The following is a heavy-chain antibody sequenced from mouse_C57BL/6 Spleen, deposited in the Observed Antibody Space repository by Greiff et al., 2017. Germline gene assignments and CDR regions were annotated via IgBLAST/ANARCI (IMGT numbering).Heavy chain of an antibody. Sequence: QVQLQQSGAELVRPGASVTLSCKASGYTFTDYEMHWVKQTPVHGLEWIGAIDPETGGTDYNQKFKGKAILTADKSSSTAYMELRSLTSEDSAVYSCTRSWDPYAMDYWGQGTSVTVSS. V-gene: IGHV1-15*01. D-gene: IGHD4-1*01. CDR1: GYTFTDYE. J-gene: IGHJ4*01. CDR3: TRSWDPYAMDY. CDR2: IDPETGGT.